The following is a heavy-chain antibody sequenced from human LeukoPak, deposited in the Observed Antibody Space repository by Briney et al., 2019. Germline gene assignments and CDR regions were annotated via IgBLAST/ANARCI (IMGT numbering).Heavy chain of an antibody. D-gene: IGHD5-12*01. CDR2: ISGSGDTT. CDR1: EFTFSSCA. Sequence: GGSLRLSCAASEFTFSSCAMSWVRQAPGKGLEWVSAISGSGDTTYYADSVKGRFTISRDNSKNTLYLQMNSLRAEDTAVYYCAKGYGYRFFFDYWGQGTLVAVSS. V-gene: IGHV3-23*01. CDR3: AKGYGYRFFFDY. J-gene: IGHJ4*02.